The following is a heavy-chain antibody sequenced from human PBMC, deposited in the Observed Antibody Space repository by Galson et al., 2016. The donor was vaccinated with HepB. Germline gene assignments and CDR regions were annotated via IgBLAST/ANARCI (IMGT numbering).Heavy chain of an antibody. J-gene: IGHJ6*02. CDR2: IYHGGTT. CDR1: GASISSNNW. V-gene: IGHV4-4*01. CDR3: ARAGRAGYYSYTALDV. Sequence: ETLSLTCVVSGASISSNNWWTWVRQSPGKGLEWIGDIYHGGTTNYSPSLKSRVTISIDKSNNQFSLKLNSVTAADTGVYSCARAGRAGYYSYTALDVWGQGTTVTVSS. D-gene: IGHD3-10*01.